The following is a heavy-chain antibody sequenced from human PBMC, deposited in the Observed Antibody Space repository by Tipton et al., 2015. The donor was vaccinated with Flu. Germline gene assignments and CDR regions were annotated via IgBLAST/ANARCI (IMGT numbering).Heavy chain of an antibody. V-gene: IGHV4-34*01. J-gene: IGHJ4*02. D-gene: IGHD6-13*01. Sequence: TLSLTCAVYGGSFSGYYWSWIRQPPGKGLEWIGEINHGGSTNYNPSLKSRVTISVDTSKNQFSLKLSSVTAADTAVYYCASSGYSSSWYTFPYKYWGRGSLVTVSS. CDR2: INHGGST. CDR1: GGSFSGYY. CDR3: ASSGYSSSWYTFPYKY.